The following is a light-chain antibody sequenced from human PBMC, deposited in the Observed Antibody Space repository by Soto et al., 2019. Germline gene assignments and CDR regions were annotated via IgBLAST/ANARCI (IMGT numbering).Light chain of an antibody. V-gene: IGKV1-5*01. J-gene: IGKJ1*01. CDR3: QHMRT. Sequence: DIQMTQSPSTLSGSVGGRVTITCRASQTISSWLAWYQQKPGKAPKLLIYDASTLESGVPSRFSGSGFGTEFSLTISSLQPDDFGSYYCQHMRTFGQGTRWIS. CDR1: QTISSW. CDR2: DAS.